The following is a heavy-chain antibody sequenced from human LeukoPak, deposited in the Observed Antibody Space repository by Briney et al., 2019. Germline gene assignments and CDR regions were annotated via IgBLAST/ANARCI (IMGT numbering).Heavy chain of an antibody. D-gene: IGHD4-17*01. CDR2: IWYDGSNK. CDR3: AREKREIGDYVFKNHPPNYFDY. CDR1: GFTFSSYG. Sequence: GRSLRLSCAASGFTFSSYGMHWVRQAPGKGLEWVAVIWYDGSNKYYADSVKGRFTISRDNSKNTLYLQMSSLRAEDTAVYYCAREKREIGDYVFKNHPPNYFDYWGQGTLVTVSS. J-gene: IGHJ4*02. V-gene: IGHV3-33*01.